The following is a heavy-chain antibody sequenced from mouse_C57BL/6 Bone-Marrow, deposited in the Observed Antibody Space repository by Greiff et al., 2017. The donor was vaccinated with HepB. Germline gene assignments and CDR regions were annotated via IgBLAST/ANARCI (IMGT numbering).Heavy chain of an antibody. D-gene: IGHD2-4*01. Sequence: EVQGVESGGGLVQPGGSLKLSCAASGFTFSDYYMYWVRQTPEKRLEWVAYISNGGGSTYYPDTVKGRFTISRDNAKNTLYLQMSRLKSEDTAMYYCARRRYDYEGYFDYWGQGTTLTVSS. J-gene: IGHJ2*01. CDR3: ARRRYDYEGYFDY. V-gene: IGHV5-12*01. CDR2: ISNGGGST. CDR1: GFTFSDYY.